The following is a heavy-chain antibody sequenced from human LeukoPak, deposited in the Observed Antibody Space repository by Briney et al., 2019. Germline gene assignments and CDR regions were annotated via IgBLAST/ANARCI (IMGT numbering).Heavy chain of an antibody. D-gene: IGHD5-24*01. CDR3: VRDVWGDRDGFFAY. J-gene: IGHJ4*02. CDR1: GFTFRSYW. Sequence: GVSLRLSCAASGFTFRSYWMHWVRQVPGKGLVWVARINTDGRSTSYGESVKGRFTVSRDNAKNTLYVQMNSLRDEDTAVYYCVRDVWGDRDGFFAYWGQGTLVTVSS. CDR2: INTDGRST. V-gene: IGHV3-74*01.